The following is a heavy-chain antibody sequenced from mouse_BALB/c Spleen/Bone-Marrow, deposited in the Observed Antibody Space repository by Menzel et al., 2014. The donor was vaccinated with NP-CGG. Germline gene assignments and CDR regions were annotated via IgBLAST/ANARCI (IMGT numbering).Heavy chain of an antibody. CDR1: GYTFSNYW. Sequence: QVQLQQPGAERMQPGASVKISCKATGYTFSNYWIEWVKQRPGHGLEWIGEILPGNTNANYNEKFKGRATFTADTSSNTAYMQLSSLTSEDSAVYYCARGWYSMDDWGQGTSVTVSS. V-gene: IGHV1-9*01. CDR3: ARGWYSMDD. CDR2: ILPGNTNA. J-gene: IGHJ4*01.